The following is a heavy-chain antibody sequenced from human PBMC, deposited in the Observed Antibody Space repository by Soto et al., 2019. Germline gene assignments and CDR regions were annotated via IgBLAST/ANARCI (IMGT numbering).Heavy chain of an antibody. CDR1: GYSFTSYW. J-gene: IGHJ6*02. Sequence: GESLKISCKGSGYSFTSYWIGWVRQMPGKGLEWMGIIYPGDSDTRYSPSFQGQVTISADKSISTAYLQWSSLKASDTAMYYCARGLSVTDYSYYYYYAMDVWGQGTTVTVSS. V-gene: IGHV5-51*01. D-gene: IGHD4-17*01. CDR2: IYPGDSDT. CDR3: ARGLSVTDYSYYYYYAMDV.